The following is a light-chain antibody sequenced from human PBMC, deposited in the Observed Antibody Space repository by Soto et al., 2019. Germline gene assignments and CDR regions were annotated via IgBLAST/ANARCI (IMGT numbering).Light chain of an antibody. CDR3: QQRRNWPMT. J-gene: IGKJ5*01. CDR1: QSVVSSY. CDR2: RAS. Sequence: EIVFTQSPDTLSFSPGERATRSFRASQSVVSSYLSWYQQRPGQAPRLLIYRASRRATGIPARFSGSGSGTDFTLTISDLQPEDFAVYYCQQRRNWPMTFGQGTRLEIK. V-gene: IGKV3D-20*02.